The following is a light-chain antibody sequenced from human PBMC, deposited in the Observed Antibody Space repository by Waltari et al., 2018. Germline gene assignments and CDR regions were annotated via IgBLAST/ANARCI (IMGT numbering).Light chain of an antibody. CDR2: EVN. Sequence: QSALTQPASVSGSPGQSITISCTGTSSDVGSYNLVSWYHQYPGQAPKLIIYEVNRPPSGVSNRFSGSKSGNTASLTISGLQAEDEADYYCNSYAGSSTHVIFGGGTKLTVL. J-gene: IGLJ2*01. CDR1: SSDVGSYNL. CDR3: NSYAGSSTHVI. V-gene: IGLV2-23*02.